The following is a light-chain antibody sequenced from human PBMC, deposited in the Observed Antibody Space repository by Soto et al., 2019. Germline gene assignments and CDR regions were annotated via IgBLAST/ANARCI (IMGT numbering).Light chain of an antibody. V-gene: IGLV9-49*03. Sequence: QSVLTQPPSASASLGASVTLTCTLSSGYSNNKVDWYQQRPGKGPRFVMRVGTGGIVGSKGDGIPDRFSVLGSGLNRYLTIKNIEEEDESDYHCGADHGSGSNFVVVFGGGTKVTVL. J-gene: IGLJ2*01. CDR3: GADHGSGSNFVVV. CDR2: VGTGGIVG. CDR1: SGYSNNK.